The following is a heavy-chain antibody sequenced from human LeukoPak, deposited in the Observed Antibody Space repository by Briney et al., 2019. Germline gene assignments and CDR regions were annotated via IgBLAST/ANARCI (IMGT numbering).Heavy chain of an antibody. CDR3: AGPGAWLVRGAYYFDY. Sequence: SETLSLTCTVSGGSISGYFWSWIRQPAGKGLEWIGRIYATGTTNYNPSLKSRVTISVDTSKNQFSLKLSSVTAADTAVYYCAGPGAWLVRGAYYFDYWGQGTLVTVSS. D-gene: IGHD6-19*01. CDR1: GGSISGYF. V-gene: IGHV4-4*07. CDR2: IYATGTT. J-gene: IGHJ4*02.